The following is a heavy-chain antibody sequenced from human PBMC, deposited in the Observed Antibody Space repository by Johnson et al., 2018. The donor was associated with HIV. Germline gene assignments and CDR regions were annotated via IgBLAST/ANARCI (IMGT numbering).Heavy chain of an antibody. J-gene: IGHJ3*02. Sequence: QVQLVESGGGVVQPGMFVRLSCAASGLNFSDYGMHWVRQAPGKGLEWVAVISFDGSNEYYADSVKGRFPISRDNSKNTLHLQMNSLRAEETAVYYCAREGATIEGRSTFDIWGQGTKVTVSS. D-gene: IGHD5-24*01. V-gene: IGHV3-30*04. CDR3: AREGATIEGRSTFDI. CDR2: ISFDGSNE. CDR1: GLNFSDYG.